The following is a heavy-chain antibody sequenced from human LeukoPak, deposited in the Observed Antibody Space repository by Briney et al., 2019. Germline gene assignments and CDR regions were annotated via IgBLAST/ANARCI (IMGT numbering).Heavy chain of an antibody. V-gene: IGHV3-23*01. CDR3: AKEPDYGDYFDY. CDR2: ISGSGGST. J-gene: IGHJ4*02. Sequence: GGSLRLSCAAAGFTFSSYAMSWVRQAPGKGLEWVSAISGSGGSTYYADSVKGRFTISRDNSKNTLYLQMNSRRAEDTAVYYCAKEPDYGDYFDYWGQGTLVTVSS. D-gene: IGHD4-17*01. CDR1: GFTFSSYA.